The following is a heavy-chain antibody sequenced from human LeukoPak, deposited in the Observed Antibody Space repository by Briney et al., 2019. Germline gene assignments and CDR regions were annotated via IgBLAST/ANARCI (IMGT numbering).Heavy chain of an antibody. CDR1: GYRFTGYY. J-gene: IGHJ4*02. CDR3: ARVGYYESSGYYEY. D-gene: IGHD3-22*01. V-gene: IGHV1-2*06. CDR2: INANSGGT. Sequence: ASVKVSCKASGYRFTGYYLHWVRQAPGQGLEWMGRINANSGGTDYAEKFQGRVTMTRDASISTVYMELSRLRSDDTAVYYCARVGYYESSGYYEYWGQGTLVTVSS.